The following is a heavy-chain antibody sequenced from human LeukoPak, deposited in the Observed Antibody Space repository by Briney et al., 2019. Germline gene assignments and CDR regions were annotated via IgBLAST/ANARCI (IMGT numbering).Heavy chain of an antibody. J-gene: IGHJ5*02. V-gene: IGHV3-30*02. CDR2: IWYDGSNK. CDR3: AKGIVATIFGWFDP. D-gene: IGHD5-12*01. Sequence: GGSLRLSCAASGFTFSSYGMHWVRQAPGKGLEWVAVIWYDGSNKYYADSVKGRFTISRDNSKNTLYLQMNSLRAEDTAVYYCAKGIVATIFGWFDPWGQGTLVTVSS. CDR1: GFTFSSYG.